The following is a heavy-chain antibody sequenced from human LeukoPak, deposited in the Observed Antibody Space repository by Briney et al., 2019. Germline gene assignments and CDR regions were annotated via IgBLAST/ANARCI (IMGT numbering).Heavy chain of an antibody. CDR2: IRYDGSNK. V-gene: IGHV3-30*02. CDR3: AKSLYSSGWYRLTDY. CDR1: GFTFSTYG. J-gene: IGHJ4*02. D-gene: IGHD6-19*01. Sequence: GGSLRLSCAASGFTFSTYGMQLVRQAPGKGLEWVAFIRYDGSNKYYADSVRGRFTISRDNSKNTLYLQMNSLRAEDTAVYYCAKSLYSSGWYRLTDYWGQGTLVTVSS.